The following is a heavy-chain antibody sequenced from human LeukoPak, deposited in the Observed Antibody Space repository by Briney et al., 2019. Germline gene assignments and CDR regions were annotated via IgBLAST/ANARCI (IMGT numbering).Heavy chain of an antibody. D-gene: IGHD3-22*01. V-gene: IGHV3-11*01. Sequence: PGGSLRLSCAASGFSFSDFYMSWIRQTPGKGLEWISYIGKNGNLVDYADSVKGRFTVSRDNTKNLMFLQMNSLRAEDTAVYYCAKDGPYYYDSSGYYPVRGSNYYYGMDVWGQGTTVTVSS. CDR3: AKDGPYYYDSSGYYPVRGSNYYYGMDV. J-gene: IGHJ6*02. CDR2: IGKNGNLV. CDR1: GFSFSDFY.